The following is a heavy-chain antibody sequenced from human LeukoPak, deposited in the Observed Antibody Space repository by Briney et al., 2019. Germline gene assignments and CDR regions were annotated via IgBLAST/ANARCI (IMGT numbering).Heavy chain of an antibody. CDR2: IYPKTGGT. V-gene: IGHV1-2*02. CDR1: GYTFTGYY. CDR3: AGPWDQVGFDP. D-gene: IGHD1-26*01. Sequence: ASVKVSCKASGYTFTGYYLHWVRQAPGQGLEWMGWIYPKTGGTSYAQKFQGRVAMTRDTSISTAYMELIGLRSDDTAVYYCAGPWDQVGFDPWGQGTLVSVSS. J-gene: IGHJ5*02.